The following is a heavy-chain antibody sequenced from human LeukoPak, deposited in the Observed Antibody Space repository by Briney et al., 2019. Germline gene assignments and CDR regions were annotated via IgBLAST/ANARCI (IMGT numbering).Heavy chain of an antibody. J-gene: IGHJ4*02. Sequence: ASVKVSCKASGYTFTSYYMHWVRQPPGQGLEWMGIINPSGGSTSYAQKFQGRVTMTRDMSTSTVYMELSSLRSEDTAVYYCARGGGDIVVVPAAIFYWGQGTLVTVSS. D-gene: IGHD2-2*01. CDR2: INPSGGST. CDR3: ARGGGDIVVVPAAIFY. V-gene: IGHV1-46*01. CDR1: GYTFTSYY.